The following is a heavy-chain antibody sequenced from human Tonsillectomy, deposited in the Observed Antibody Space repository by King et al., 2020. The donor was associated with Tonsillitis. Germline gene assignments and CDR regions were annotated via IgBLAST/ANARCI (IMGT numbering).Heavy chain of an antibody. V-gene: IGHV3-43D*03. Sequence: VQLVQSGGVAVQPGGSLRLSCAASGFTFDDYAMHWVRQAPGKGLEWVSLISWDGDNTYYADSVKGRFTISRDNSKNSLYLQMNSLRAEDTALYYCAKDMKGAAGYPDSWGQGNQGTGSS. CDR3: AKDMKGAAGYPDS. CDR2: ISWDGDNT. J-gene: IGHJ4*02. CDR1: GFTFDDYA. D-gene: IGHD6-13*01.